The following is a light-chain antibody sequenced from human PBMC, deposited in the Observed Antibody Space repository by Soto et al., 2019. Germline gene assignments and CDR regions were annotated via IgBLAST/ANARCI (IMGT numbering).Light chain of an antibody. CDR3: CSYGGV. V-gene: IGLV2-11*01. CDR1: SSDVGGYNY. CDR2: DVS. J-gene: IGLJ1*01. Sequence: QSVLTQPRSVSGSPGQSVTISCTGTSSDVGGYNYVSWYQQHPGKAPKLMIYDVSKRPSGVPDRFSGSKSGNTASLTISGLQAEDEADYYCCSYGGVFGTGTKLTVL.